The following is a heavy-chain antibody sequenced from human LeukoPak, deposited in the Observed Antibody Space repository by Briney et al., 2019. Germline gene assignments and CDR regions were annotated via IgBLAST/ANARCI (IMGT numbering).Heavy chain of an antibody. CDR1: GYTFTGYY. V-gene: IGHV1-2*02. CDR2: INPSSGGT. J-gene: IGHJ6*03. CDR3: ARGVVAATFYYYMDV. D-gene: IGHD2-15*01. Sequence: AASVKVSCKASGYTFTGYYIQWVRQAPRQGLEWMGWINPSSGGTNYAQKFQGRVTMTRDTSISTAYMELSRLRSDDTAVYYCARGVVAATFYYYMDVWGKGTTVTVSS.